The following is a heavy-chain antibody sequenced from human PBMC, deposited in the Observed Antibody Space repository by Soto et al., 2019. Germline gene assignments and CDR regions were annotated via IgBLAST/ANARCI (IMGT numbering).Heavy chain of an antibody. D-gene: IGHD3-22*01. CDR1: GGSISSGGYY. CDR3: ARMTYYYDSSAPGLIDP. Sequence: SETLSLTCTVSGGSISSGGYYWSWIRQHPGKGLEWIGYIYYSGSTYYNPSLKSRVTISVDTSKNQFSLKLSSVTAADTAVYYCARMTYYYDSSAPGLIDPWGQGTLVTVS. J-gene: IGHJ5*02. V-gene: IGHV4-31*03. CDR2: IYYSGST.